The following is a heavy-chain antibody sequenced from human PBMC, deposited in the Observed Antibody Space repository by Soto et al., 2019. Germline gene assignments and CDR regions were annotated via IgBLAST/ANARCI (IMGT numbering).Heavy chain of an antibody. Sequence: PGASLRLSCVASGITFGSRAMSWVRQAPGEGLEWVSTITDSGGDSKYADSVRGRFTISRDNFKNTLYVQMNSLRVEDTAIYYCAREYRERVTVDGSDPWGQGTQVPVS. CDR1: GITFGSRA. CDR2: ITDSGGDS. J-gene: IGHJ5*02. CDR3: AREYRERVTVDGSDP. V-gene: IGHV3-23*01. D-gene: IGHD3-16*01.